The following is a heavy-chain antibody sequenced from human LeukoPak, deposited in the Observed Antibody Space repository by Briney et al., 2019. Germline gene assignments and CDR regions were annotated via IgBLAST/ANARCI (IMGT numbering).Heavy chain of an antibody. CDR1: GYSFSTYW. CDR3: ARLYSNYGFGSGYFDL. D-gene: IGHD4-11*01. Sequence: GESLKISCQGSGYSFSTYWITWVRQMPGKGLEWMGIIYPGDSDTRYSPSFQGQVTISTDESVSTAYLQWTSLKASDTAMYYCARLYSNYGFGSGYFDLWGRGTLVTVSS. V-gene: IGHV5-51*01. CDR2: IYPGDSDT. J-gene: IGHJ2*01.